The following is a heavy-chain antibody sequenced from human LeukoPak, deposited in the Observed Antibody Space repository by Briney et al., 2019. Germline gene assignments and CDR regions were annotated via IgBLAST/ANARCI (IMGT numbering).Heavy chain of an antibody. D-gene: IGHD2-2*01. CDR3: ARYIVVVAYFDY. V-gene: IGHV4-59*08. CDR1: GGSISSYY. Sequence: SETLSLTCTVSGGSISSYYWGWIRQPPGKGLEWIGYIYYSGSTNYNPSLKSRVTISVDTSKNQFSLKLSSVTAADTAVYYCARYIVVVAYFDYWGQGTLVTVSS. CDR2: IYYSGST. J-gene: IGHJ4*02.